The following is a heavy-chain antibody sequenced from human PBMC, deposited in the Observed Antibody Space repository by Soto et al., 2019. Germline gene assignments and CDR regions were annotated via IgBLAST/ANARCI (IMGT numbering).Heavy chain of an antibody. Sequence: GASVKVSGTASGYTFTSYGISWVRQAPGQGLEWMGWISAYNGNTNYAQKLQGRVTMTTDTSTSTAYMEPRSLRSDDTAVYYCARGMYGGWHFDYWGQGTLVTVSS. D-gene: IGHD6-19*01. CDR1: GYTFTSYG. J-gene: IGHJ4*02. CDR3: ARGMYGGWHFDY. CDR2: ISAYNGNT. V-gene: IGHV1-18*01.